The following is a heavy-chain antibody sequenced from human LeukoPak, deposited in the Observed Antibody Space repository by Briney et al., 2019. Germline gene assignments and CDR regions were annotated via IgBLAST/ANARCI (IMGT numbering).Heavy chain of an antibody. V-gene: IGHV4-59*01. J-gene: IGHJ4*02. CDR2: IYYSGST. Sequence: SETLSLTCTVSGGSISSYYWSWIRQPPGKGLEWIGYIYYSGSTNYNPSLKSRVTISVDTSKNQFSLKLSSVTAADTAVYYCARSVYDYGDYVPSGYFDYWGQGTLVTVSS. CDR3: ARSVYDYGDYVPSGYFDY. D-gene: IGHD4-17*01. CDR1: GGSISSYY.